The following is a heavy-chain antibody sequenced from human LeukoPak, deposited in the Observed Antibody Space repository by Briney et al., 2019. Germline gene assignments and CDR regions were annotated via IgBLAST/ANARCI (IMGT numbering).Heavy chain of an antibody. J-gene: IGHJ4*02. D-gene: IGHD3-16*02. CDR3: ARDQSMYYDYVWGSYPKPSFFDY. CDR1: GYTFTGYY. V-gene: IGHV1-2*02. Sequence: ASVKVSCKASGYTFTGYYMHWVRQAPGQGLEWMGWINPNSGGTNYAQKFQGRVTMTRDTSISTAYMELSRLRSDDTAVYYCARDQSMYYDYVWGSYPKPSFFDYWGQGTLVTVSS. CDR2: INPNSGGT.